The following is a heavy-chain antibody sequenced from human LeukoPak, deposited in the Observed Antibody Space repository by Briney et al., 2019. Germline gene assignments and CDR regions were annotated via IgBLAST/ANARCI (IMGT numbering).Heavy chain of an antibody. D-gene: IGHD5-18*01. CDR2: INHSGST. V-gene: IGHV4-34*01. J-gene: IGHJ4*02. CDR1: GGSISSYY. CDR3: ARRWVQLWPFDY. Sequence: PSDTLSLTRTVAGGSISSYYWSWIRQPPGKGLEWIGEINHSGSTNYNPSLKSRVTISVDTSKNQFSLKLSSVTAADTAVYYCARRWVQLWPFDYWGQGTLVTVSS.